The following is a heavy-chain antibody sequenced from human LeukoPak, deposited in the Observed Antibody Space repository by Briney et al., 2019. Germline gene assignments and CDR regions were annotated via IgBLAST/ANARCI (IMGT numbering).Heavy chain of an antibody. V-gene: IGHV1-18*01. D-gene: IGHD2-15*01. CDR3: ARVAGYCSGGSCRTYYYYGMDV. J-gene: IGHJ6*02. Sequence: GASVKVSCKTSGYTFISYGISWVRQAPGQGLKWMGWISGYNGNTKYAQKLQGRVTMTTDTSTSTAYMELRSLRSDDTAVYYCARVAGYCSGGSCRTYYYYGMDVWGQGTTVTVSS. CDR2: ISGYNGNT. CDR1: GYTFISYG.